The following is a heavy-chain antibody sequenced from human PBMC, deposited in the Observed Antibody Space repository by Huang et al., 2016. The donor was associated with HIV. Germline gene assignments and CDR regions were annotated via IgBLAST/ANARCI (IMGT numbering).Heavy chain of an antibody. CDR2: IYYRGRT. CDR3: AKVGSAAGRDYMDV. Sequence: QVQLHESGPGLVKPSETLSLTCTVAGDSISRHYWSWVRQPPGEGLEWIGIIYYRGRTTYNPSLRSRLTMSLDTSKNQLSLKLTSVTAADTALYYCAKVGSAAGRDYMDVWGKGTTVTVSS. J-gene: IGHJ6*03. V-gene: IGHV4-59*11. CDR1: GDSISRHY.